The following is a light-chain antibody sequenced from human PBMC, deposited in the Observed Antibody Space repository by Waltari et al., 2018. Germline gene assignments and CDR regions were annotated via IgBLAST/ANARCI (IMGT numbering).Light chain of an antibody. CDR1: SSDVGGYHY. J-gene: IGLJ2*01. CDR3: SSYTSSSSVV. V-gene: IGLV2-14*03. CDR2: DVS. Sequence: QSALTQPASVSGSPGQSITISCPGTSSDVGGYHYVSWYQQHPGKAPKLMIYDVSNRPSGVSNRFSGSKSGNTASLTISGLQAEDEADYYCSSYTSSSSVVFGGGTKLTVL.